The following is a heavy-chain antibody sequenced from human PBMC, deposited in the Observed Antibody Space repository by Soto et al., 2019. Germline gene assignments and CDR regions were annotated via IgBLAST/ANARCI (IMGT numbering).Heavy chain of an antibody. Sequence: GGSLRLSCTTSGFSFGDYAMTWVRQAPGKGLEWVGFIRNPGYGGTTEYATSVKGRFIISRDDSMSSAYLQLNSLKVDDSAVYYCVRGSFGYYGPWGQGTLVTVS. CDR2: IRNPGYGGTT. J-gene: IGHJ5*02. D-gene: IGHD3-3*01. V-gene: IGHV3-49*04. CDR3: VRGSFGYYGP. CDR1: GFSFGDYA.